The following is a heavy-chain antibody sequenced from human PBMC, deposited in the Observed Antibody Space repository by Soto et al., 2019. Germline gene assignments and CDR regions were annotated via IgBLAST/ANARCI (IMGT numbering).Heavy chain of an antibody. D-gene: IGHD3-22*01. CDR1: GYTLTELS. V-gene: IGHV1-24*01. CDR2: FDPEDGET. CDR3: ATVLKRDYYDSSGYRFTFDY. J-gene: IGHJ4*02. Sequence: ASVKVSCKVSGYTLTELSMHWVRQAPGKGLEWMGGFDPEDGETIYAQKFQGRVTMTEDTSTDTAYMELSSLRSEDTAVYYCATVLKRDYYDSSGYRFTFDYWGQGTLVTVSS.